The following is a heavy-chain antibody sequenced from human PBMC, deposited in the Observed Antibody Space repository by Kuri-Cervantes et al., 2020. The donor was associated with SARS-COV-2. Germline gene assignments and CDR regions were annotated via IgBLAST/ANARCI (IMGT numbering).Heavy chain of an antibody. Sequence: GESLKISCAASGFTFSSYWMSWVRQAPGKGLEWVANIKQDGSEKYYVDSVKGRFTISRDNAKNSLYLQMNGLRAEDTAVYYCATGVRGYSYGPDYWGQGTLVTVSS. J-gene: IGHJ4*02. CDR3: ATGVRGYSYGPDY. CDR2: IKQDGSEK. CDR1: GFTFSSYW. V-gene: IGHV3-7*05. D-gene: IGHD5-18*01.